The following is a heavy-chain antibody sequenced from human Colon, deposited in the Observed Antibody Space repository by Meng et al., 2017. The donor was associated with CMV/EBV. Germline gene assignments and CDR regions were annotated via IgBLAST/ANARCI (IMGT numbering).Heavy chain of an antibody. Sequence: VPLVQAGADLKKPGPSLQVPLKRSGYNFTGYFIHWVRQASGPGLELMERIKPNSGETNSAQSNEGRVTMTRYTTTNTAYMELNSLSSEDTAVYYCSWSFFWGGRWYGSTDYWGQGSLVTVSS. J-gene: IGHJ4*02. CDR3: SWSFFWGGRWYGSTDY. V-gene: IGHV1-2*06. CDR2: IKPNSGET. D-gene: IGHD6-13*01. CDR1: GYNFTGYF.